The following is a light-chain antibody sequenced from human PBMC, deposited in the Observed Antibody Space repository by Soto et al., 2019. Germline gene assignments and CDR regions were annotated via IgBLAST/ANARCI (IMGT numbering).Light chain of an antibody. CDR2: GAS. CDR1: QSVSSSY. Sequence: EIVLTQSPGTLSLSPGERATLSCTASQSVSSSYLAWYQQKPGQAPRLLIYGASSRATGIPDRFSGSGSGTDFTLTISRLEPEDFAVYYSQQYGSSPPMYTFGQGTKLEIK. V-gene: IGKV3-20*01. J-gene: IGKJ2*01. CDR3: QQYGSSPPMYT.